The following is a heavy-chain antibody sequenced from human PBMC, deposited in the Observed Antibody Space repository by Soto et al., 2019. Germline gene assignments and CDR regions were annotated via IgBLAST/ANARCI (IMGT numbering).Heavy chain of an antibody. V-gene: IGHV1-3*01. J-gene: IGHJ4*02. Sequence: QVHLVQSGAEVRKPGASVKVSCKASGYTFSSYAMHWVRQAPGQRLAWMGWINAGYGNTKSSQKLQDRVTISRDTSASTAYMELTSLRSEDTAVYYCARDTGDGTFDFWGQGTLVTVSS. CDR3: ARDTGDGTFDF. D-gene: IGHD7-27*01. CDR2: INAGYGNT. CDR1: GYTFSSYA.